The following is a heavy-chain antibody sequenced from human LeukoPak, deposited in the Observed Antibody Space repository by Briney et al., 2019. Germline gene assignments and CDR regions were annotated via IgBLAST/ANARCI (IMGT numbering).Heavy chain of an antibody. CDR1: GGTFSSYA. V-gene: IGHV1-69*04. Sequence: ASVKVSCKASGGTFSSYAISWVRQAPGQGLEWMGRIIPILGIANYAQKFQGRVTITADKSTSTACMELSSLRSEDTAVYYCAREGSNDAFDIWGQGTMVTVSS. CDR3: AREGSNDAFDI. J-gene: IGHJ3*02. D-gene: IGHD5/OR15-5a*01. CDR2: IIPILGIA.